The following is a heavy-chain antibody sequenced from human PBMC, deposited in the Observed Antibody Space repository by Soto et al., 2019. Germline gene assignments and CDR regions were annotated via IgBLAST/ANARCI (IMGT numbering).Heavy chain of an antibody. D-gene: IGHD6-6*01. CDR2: IIPIFGTA. CDR1: GGTFSSYA. CDR3: ARMGIAARPSGDDY. Sequence: QVQLVQSGAEVKKPGSSVKVSCKASGGTFSSYAISWVRQAPGQGLEWMGGIIPIFGTANYAQKFQGRVTXXAXEXMSTAYMELSSLRSEDTAVYYCARMGIAARPSGDDYWGQGTLVTVSS. J-gene: IGHJ4*02. V-gene: IGHV1-69*12.